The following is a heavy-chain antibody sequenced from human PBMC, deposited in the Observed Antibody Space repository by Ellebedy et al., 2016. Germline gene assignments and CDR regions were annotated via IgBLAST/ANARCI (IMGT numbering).Heavy chain of an antibody. CDR2: MNPNSGNT. V-gene: IGHV1-8*02. Sequence: ASVKVSXXASGGTFSSYAISWVRQATGQGLEWMGWMNPNSGNTGYAQKFQGRVTMTRNTSISTAYMELSSLRSEDTAVYYCARKDALYYYYMDVWGKGTTVTVSS. J-gene: IGHJ6*03. CDR1: GGTFSSYA. CDR3: ARKDALYYYYMDV.